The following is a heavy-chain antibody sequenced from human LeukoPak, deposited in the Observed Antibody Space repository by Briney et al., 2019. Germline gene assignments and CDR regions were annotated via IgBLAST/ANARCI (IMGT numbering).Heavy chain of an antibody. CDR1: GYTFTGYY. CDR3: ARATITMIVAY. J-gene: IGHJ4*02. Sequence: SVKVSCKASGYTFTGYYMHWVPHAPGQGLEWMGWINPNSGGTNYAQKFQGRVTMNRDTSISTAYLELSRLRSDDTAVYYCARATITMIVAYWGQGALVTVSS. D-gene: IGHD3-22*01. CDR2: INPNSGGT. V-gene: IGHV1-2*02.